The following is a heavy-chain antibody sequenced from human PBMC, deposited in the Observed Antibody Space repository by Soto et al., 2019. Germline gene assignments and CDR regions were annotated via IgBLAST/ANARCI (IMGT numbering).Heavy chain of an antibody. Sequence: GASVKVSCKASGYTFTSYGISWVRQAPGQGLEWMGWISAYNGNTNYAQKLQGRVTMTTDTSTSTAYMELRSLRSDDTAVYYCARDFSILIFGVVTDLEDAFDIWGQGTMVTVSS. D-gene: IGHD3-3*01. CDR3: ARDFSILIFGVVTDLEDAFDI. V-gene: IGHV1-18*04. J-gene: IGHJ3*02. CDR1: GYTFTSYG. CDR2: ISAYNGNT.